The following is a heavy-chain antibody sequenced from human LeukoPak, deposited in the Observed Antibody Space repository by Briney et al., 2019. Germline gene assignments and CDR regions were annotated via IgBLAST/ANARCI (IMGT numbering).Heavy chain of an antibody. CDR2: IYPGDSDT. V-gene: IGHV5-51*01. J-gene: IGHJ4*02. CDR3: ARLPPTTYCTSTSCYTKHFDY. D-gene: IGHD2-2*02. Sequence: GESLKISCQGSGYSFTTYWIGWVRQLSGKGLEWMEIIYPGDSDTRYSPSFQGQVTISADKSISTAYLQWSSLKASDTAIYYCARLPPTTYCTSTSCYTKHFDYWGQGTLVTVSS. CDR1: GYSFTTYW.